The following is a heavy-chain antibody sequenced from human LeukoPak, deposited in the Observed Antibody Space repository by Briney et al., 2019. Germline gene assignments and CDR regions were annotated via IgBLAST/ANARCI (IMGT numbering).Heavy chain of an antibody. Sequence: PGGSLRLSCAASGFTFSDYSMSWVRQAPGKGLEWVSVIYSGGSTYYADSVKGRFTISRDNSKNTLYLQMNSLRAEDTAVYYCARDYGMDVWGQGTTVTVSS. V-gene: IGHV3-66*01. CDR3: ARDYGMDV. CDR1: GFTFSDYS. CDR2: IYSGGST. J-gene: IGHJ6*02.